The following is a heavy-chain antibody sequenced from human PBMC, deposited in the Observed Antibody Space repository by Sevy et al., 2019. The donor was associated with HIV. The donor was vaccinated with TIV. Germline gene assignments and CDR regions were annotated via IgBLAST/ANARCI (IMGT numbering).Heavy chain of an antibody. CDR2: ISYDGSNK. CDR3: AKDLIAVAGTENFDY. CDR1: GFTFSSYG. D-gene: IGHD6-19*01. J-gene: IGHJ4*02. Sequence: GGSLRLSCAASGFTFSSYGMHWVRQAPGKGLEWVAVISYDGSNKYYADSVKGRFTISRDNSKNTLYLQMNSLRAEDTAVYYCAKDLIAVAGTENFDYWGQVTLVTVSS. V-gene: IGHV3-30*18.